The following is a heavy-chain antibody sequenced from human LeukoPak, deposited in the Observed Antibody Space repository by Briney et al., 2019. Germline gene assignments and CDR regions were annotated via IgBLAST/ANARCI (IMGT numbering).Heavy chain of an antibody. CDR3: ARWVIVRGYSYGIFDY. J-gene: IGHJ4*02. Sequence: SETLSLTCTVSGGSMSPYHWGWIRQPPGKGLEWTGYIYYSGSTNYNPSLKSRVTISVDTSKNQFSLKLSSVTAADTAVYYCARWVIVRGYSYGIFDYWGQGTLVTVSS. V-gene: IGHV4-59*12. CDR1: GGSMSPYH. CDR2: IYYSGST. D-gene: IGHD5-18*01.